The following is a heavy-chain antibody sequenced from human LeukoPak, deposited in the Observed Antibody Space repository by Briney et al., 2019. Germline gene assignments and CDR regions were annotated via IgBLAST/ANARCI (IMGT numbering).Heavy chain of an antibody. J-gene: IGHJ4*02. CDR1: GFTFSSYG. D-gene: IGHD5-12*01. V-gene: IGHV3-23*01. CDR3: ASGDIVATIPFDY. Sequence: GGTLRLSCAASGFTFSSYGMSCVRQAPGKGLEWVSAISGNSGSTYYADSVKGRFTISRDNAKNSLYLQMNSLRAEDTAVYYCASGDIVATIPFDYWGQGTLVTVSS. CDR2: ISGNSGST.